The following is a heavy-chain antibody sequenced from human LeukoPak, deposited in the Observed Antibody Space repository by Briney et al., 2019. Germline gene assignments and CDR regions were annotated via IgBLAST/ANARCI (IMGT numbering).Heavy chain of an antibody. Sequence: GRSLRLACAVSGFIFSTFAMCWVRQAPGKGLEWVEAISGGADATYYADSVRGRFSVSRDNSKNTLDLQMDSLRAEDTAVYYCAKMIGLELTNYGMDVWGQGTTVTVSS. CDR2: ISGGADAT. CDR1: GFIFSTFA. V-gene: IGHV3-23*01. D-gene: IGHD2-21*01. CDR3: AKMIGLELTNYGMDV. J-gene: IGHJ6*02.